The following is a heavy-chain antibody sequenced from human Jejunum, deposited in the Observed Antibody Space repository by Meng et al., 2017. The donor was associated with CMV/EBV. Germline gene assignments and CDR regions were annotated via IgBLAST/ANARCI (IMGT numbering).Heavy chain of an antibody. D-gene: IGHD1-26*01. J-gene: IGHJ3*02. CDR1: GYSFPAYY. V-gene: IGHV1-2*02. Sequence: ASGYSFPAYYVHCVRQAPGQGFEWMGWINTNSGSTNHVQKIQGRVTMTRDTSIDTVFMELSGLKSDDTAVYYCVRAVGGFDAFDIWGQGTVVTVSS. CDR2: INTNSGST. CDR3: VRAVGGFDAFDI.